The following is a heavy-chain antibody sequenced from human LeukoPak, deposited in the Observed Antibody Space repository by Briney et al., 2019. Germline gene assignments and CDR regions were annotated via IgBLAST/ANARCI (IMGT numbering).Heavy chain of an antibody. CDR1: GGSFSGYY. D-gene: IGHD3-10*01. V-gene: IGHV4-34*12. CDR3: AKSNGYGLIDI. Sequence: KPSETLSLTCDVYGGSFSGYYWGWIRQPPGKGLEWIGNIFYSGSTYYGPSLKSRLTISLDTSRNQFSLKLNSVTAADTAVYYCAKSNGYGLIDIWGQGTMVTVSS. J-gene: IGHJ3*02. CDR2: IFYSGST.